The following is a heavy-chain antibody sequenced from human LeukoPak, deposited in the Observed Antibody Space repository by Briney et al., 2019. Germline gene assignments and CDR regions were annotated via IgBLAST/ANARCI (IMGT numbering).Heavy chain of an antibody. V-gene: IGHV1-2*02. J-gene: IGHJ4*02. CDR3: ARVWPRYYDILTGYYGLGDYFDY. D-gene: IGHD3-9*01. CDR1: GYTFTCYY. CDR2: INPNSGGT. Sequence: ASVKVSCKASGYTFTCYYMHWVRQAPGQGLEWMGWINPNSGGTNYAQKFQGRVTMTRDTSISTAYMELSRLRSDDTAVYYCARVWPRYYDILTGYYGLGDYFDYWGQGTLVTVSS.